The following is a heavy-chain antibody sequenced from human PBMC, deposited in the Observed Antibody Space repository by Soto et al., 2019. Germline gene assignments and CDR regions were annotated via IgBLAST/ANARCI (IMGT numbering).Heavy chain of an antibody. CDR2: ISSNGGST. CDR3: VKDLMNPPLGY. V-gene: IGHV3-64D*08. D-gene: IGHD3-16*01. CDR1: AFTFSSYA. Sequence: GGSLRLSCSASAFTFSSYAMHWVRQAPGKGLEYVSAISSNGGSTYYADSVKGRFTISRDNSKNTLYLQMSSLRADDTAVYYCVKDLMNPPLGYWGQGTLVTVSS. J-gene: IGHJ4*02.